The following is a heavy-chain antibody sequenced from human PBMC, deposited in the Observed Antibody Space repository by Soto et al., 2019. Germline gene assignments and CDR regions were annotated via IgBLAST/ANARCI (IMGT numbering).Heavy chain of an antibody. CDR2: ISARGGST. J-gene: IGHJ4*02. CDR1: GFTFDSHE. CDR3: AKYCVSSSCYARYFDS. D-gene: IGHD2-2*01. V-gene: IGHV3-23*01. Sequence: EVHLLESGGGLVQPGGSLRLSCAASGFTFDSHEMSWVRQAPGKGLEWVSTISARGGSTYYADFANGRFTVSRDNSKNTVFLQMNSLTAEDTALYYCAKYCVSSSCYARYFDSWGQGTLVTVSS.